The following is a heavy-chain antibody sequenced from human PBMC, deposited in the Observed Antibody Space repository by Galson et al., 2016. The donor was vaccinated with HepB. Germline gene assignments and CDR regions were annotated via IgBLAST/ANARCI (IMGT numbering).Heavy chain of an antibody. J-gene: IGHJ4*02. CDR3: ARQGAFWSGYYSPQSDY. V-gene: IGHV5-51*01. Sequence: QSGAEVKKPGESLKISCKGSGYSFTSFWIGWVRHMPGKGLEWMGIIYPGDSDTKYSPSLQGQVTISADKSINTAYLQWSSLKASDTAMYYCARQGAFWSGYYSPQSDYWGQGTLVTVSS. CDR2: IYPGDSDT. CDR1: GYSFTSFW. D-gene: IGHD3-3*01.